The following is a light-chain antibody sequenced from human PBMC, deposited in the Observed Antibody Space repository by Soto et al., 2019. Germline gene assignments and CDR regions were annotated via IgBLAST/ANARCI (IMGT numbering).Light chain of an antibody. CDR2: SSS. V-gene: IGKV1-6*01. CDR3: LQDHAFPWT. J-gene: IGKJ1*01. Sequence: AIRMTQSPSSLSASVGDRVTITCRASQHIRNDLGWYQQKPGRAPKLLIYSSSTLQSGVPSRFNGSGSGTDFTLSISSLQPEDFATYYCLQDHAFPWTFGQGTNVEVK. CDR1: QHIRND.